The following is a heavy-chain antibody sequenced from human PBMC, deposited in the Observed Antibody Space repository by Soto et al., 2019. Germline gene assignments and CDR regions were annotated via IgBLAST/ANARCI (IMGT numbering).Heavy chain of an antibody. D-gene: IGHD3-10*01. V-gene: IGHV2-26*01. CDR3: ARITMVRGVIAYFDY. CDR1: GFSLSNARMG. CDR2: IFSNVAK. Sequence: QVTLKESGPVLVKPTETLTLTCTVSGFSLSNARMGVSWIRQPPGKALEWLAHIFSNVAKSYSTSLKSRPTISKDTSKSQVVRTLTNMDPVDTATYYCARITMVRGVIAYFDYWGQGNLVTVSS. J-gene: IGHJ4*02.